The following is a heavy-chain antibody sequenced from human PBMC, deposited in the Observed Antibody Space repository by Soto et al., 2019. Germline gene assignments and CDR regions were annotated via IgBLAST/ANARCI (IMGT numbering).Heavy chain of an antibody. J-gene: IGHJ4*02. CDR2: ITWNSVGI. CDR3: AKGHYASGGDTFDY. Sequence: EVQLVESGGGLVQPGRSLRLSCAASGFTFDDYAMHWVRQAPGKGLEWVSGITWNSVGIGYADSVKGRFTISRDNAKNSLYLQMNSLTTEDTALYYCAKGHYASGGDTFDYWGQGTLVTVSS. V-gene: IGHV3-9*01. D-gene: IGHD3-10*01. CDR1: GFTFDDYA.